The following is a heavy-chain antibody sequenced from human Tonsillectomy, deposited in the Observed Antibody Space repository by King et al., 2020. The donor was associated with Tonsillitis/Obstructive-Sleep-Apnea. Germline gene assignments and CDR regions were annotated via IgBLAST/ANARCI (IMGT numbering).Heavy chain of an antibody. CDR1: GFTFNNYA. J-gene: IGHJ4*02. Sequence: QLVQSGGGFVQPGGSLRLSCAASGFTFNNYAMSWGRQAPGKGLEWVSAINYSCSNKYHGDSVQGRFAIARDNSKNTLYLQMNGLRADDTAVYYCAKASHEGRHYFDYWGQGTLVTVSS. V-gene: IGHV3-23*04. CDR2: INYSCSNK. CDR3: AKASHEGRHYFDY.